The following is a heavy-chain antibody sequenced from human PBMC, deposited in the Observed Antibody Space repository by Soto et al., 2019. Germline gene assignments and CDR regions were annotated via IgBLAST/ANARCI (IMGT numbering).Heavy chain of an antibody. CDR3: ARDASATGQNWFDP. D-gene: IGHD4-17*01. Sequence: PSETLSLTCTVSGGPISSGDYYWSWIRQPPGKGLEWIGYIYYSGSTYYNPSLKSRVTISVDTSKNQFSLKLSSVTAADTAVYYCARDASATGQNWFDPWGQGTLVTVSS. V-gene: IGHV4-30-4*01. J-gene: IGHJ5*02. CDR2: IYYSGST. CDR1: GGPISSGDYY.